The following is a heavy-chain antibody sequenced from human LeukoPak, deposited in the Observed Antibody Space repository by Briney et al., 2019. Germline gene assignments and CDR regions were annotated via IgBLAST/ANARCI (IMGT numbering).Heavy chain of an antibody. CDR1: GGSFSGYY. D-gene: IGHD1-1*01. J-gene: IGHJ6*02. CDR3: ARDERLDGMDV. V-gene: IGHV4-34*01. Sequence: PSETLSLTCAVYGGSFSGYYWSWIRQPPGKGLEWIGEINHSGSTNYNPSLKSRVTISVDTSKNQFSLKLSSVTAADTAVYYCARDERLDGMDVWGQGTTVTVSS. CDR2: INHSGST.